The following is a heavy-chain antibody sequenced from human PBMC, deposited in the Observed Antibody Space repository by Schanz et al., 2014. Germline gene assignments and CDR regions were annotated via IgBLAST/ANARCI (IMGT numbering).Heavy chain of an antibody. Sequence: EVQLVQSGGGLVEPGGSLRLSCAASGFSFGTYAMSWVRQAPGKGLLWVSSISTSGTYMYIADSLKGRLTISRDDAKKSMYLQMNNLRAEDTAVYYCVRVSFADPRLYRGMDRDIDYWGQGTLVTVSS. CDR2: ISTSGTYM. J-gene: IGHJ4*02. CDR1: GFSFGTYA. D-gene: IGHD5-18*01. CDR3: VRVSFADPRLYRGMDRDIDY. V-gene: IGHV3-21*01.